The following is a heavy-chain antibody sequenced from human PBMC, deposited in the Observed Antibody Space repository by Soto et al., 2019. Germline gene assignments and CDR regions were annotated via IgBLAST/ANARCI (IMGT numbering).Heavy chain of an antibody. D-gene: IGHD4-17*01. CDR2: INAGNGNT. V-gene: IGHV1-3*01. J-gene: IGHJ6*02. CDR1: GYTFTSYA. Sequence: ASVKVSCKASGYTFTSYAMHWVRQAPGQRLEWMGWINAGNGNTKYSQKLQGRVTITRDTSASTAYMELSSLRSEDTAVYYCARMHDYGDYPLFYYYYGMDVWGQGTTVTVSS. CDR3: ARMHDYGDYPLFYYYYGMDV.